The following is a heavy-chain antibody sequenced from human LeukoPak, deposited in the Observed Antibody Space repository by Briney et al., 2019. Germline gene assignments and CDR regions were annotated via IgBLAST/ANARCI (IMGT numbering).Heavy chain of an antibody. CDR3: ARDMYGYDNFDY. CDR2: IYYSGST. Sequence: SETLSLTCTVSGGSISSHYWSWIRQPPGKGLEWIGYIYYSGSTNYNPSLKSRVTISIDTSKNQFSLKLSSVTAADTAVYYCARDMYGYDNFDYWGQGTLVTVSS. J-gene: IGHJ4*02. CDR1: GGSISSHY. V-gene: IGHV4-59*11. D-gene: IGHD5-12*01.